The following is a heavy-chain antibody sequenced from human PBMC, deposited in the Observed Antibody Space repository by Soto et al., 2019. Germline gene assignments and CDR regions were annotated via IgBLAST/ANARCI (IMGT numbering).Heavy chain of an antibody. CDR1: GLTFSNYY. J-gene: IGHJ3*02. D-gene: IGHD1-1*01. Sequence: EVQLVESGGGLVQPGGSLRLSCAASGLTFSNYYMSWVRQAQGKGLEWVANVNEDGSEKYYVDSVKGRFTVSRDNARNSLYLQMNSLRAEDTAVYYCARDRRWNAAVEAFDIWGQGTMVTVSS. CDR2: VNEDGSEK. V-gene: IGHV3-7*03. CDR3: ARDRRWNAAVEAFDI.